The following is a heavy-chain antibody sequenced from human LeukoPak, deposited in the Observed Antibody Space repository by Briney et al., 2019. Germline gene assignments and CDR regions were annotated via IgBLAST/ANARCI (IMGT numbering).Heavy chain of an antibody. CDR1: GYTFTSYY. CDR2: VNLSGGST. J-gene: IGHJ4*02. D-gene: IGHD3-22*01. Sequence: ASVKVSCKASGYTFTSYYLHWVRQAPGQGLEWMGIVNLSGGSTTYAQKFQGRLTMTRDTSTSTAYMELSSLRSEDTAVYYCAREGFYDTQVDYWGQGTLVTVSS. V-gene: IGHV1-46*01. CDR3: AREGFYDTQVDY.